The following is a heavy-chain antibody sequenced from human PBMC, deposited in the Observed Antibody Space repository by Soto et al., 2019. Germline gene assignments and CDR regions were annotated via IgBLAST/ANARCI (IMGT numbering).Heavy chain of an antibody. D-gene: IGHD2-2*01. CDR3: ARVPADDAFDI. Sequence: ASETLSLTCTVSGGSISSGDYYWSWIRQPPGKGLEWIGYIYYSGSTYYNPSLKSRVTISVDTSKNQFSLKLSSVTAADTAVYYCARVPADDAFDIWGQGTMVTVSS. J-gene: IGHJ3*02. CDR2: IYYSGST. CDR1: GGSISSGDYY. V-gene: IGHV4-30-4*01.